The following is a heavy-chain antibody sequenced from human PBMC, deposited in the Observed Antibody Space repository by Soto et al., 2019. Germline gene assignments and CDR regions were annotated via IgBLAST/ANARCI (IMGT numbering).Heavy chain of an antibody. CDR3: ARGSTTVVTPNWFDP. Sequence: QVQLQESGPGLVKSSETLFLTCAVSGGSITSNNLWSWIRHPPGQGLEWIGEIYHSGSANYNPSLKSRIIISVEQSRTQFSLKLNSVTAADSAVYYCARGSTTVVTPNWFDPWGQGTLVTVSS. V-gene: IGHV4-4*02. CDR2: IYHSGSA. D-gene: IGHD4-17*01. J-gene: IGHJ5*02. CDR1: GGSITSNNL.